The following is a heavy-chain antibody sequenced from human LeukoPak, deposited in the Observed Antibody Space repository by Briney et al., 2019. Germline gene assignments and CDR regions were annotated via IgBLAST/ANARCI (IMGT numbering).Heavy chain of an antibody. CDR2: ISSSSYI. CDR3: AKGQETESRLDS. V-gene: IGHV3-21*04. Sequence: GGSLRLSCAASGFTFSSYSMNWVRQAPGKGLEWVSSISSSSYIYYADSVKGRFTISSDKSKNILFLQMNSLRAEDTALYYCAKGQETESRLDSWGQGTLVTVSS. CDR1: GFTFSSYS. D-gene: IGHD1-1*01. J-gene: IGHJ4*02.